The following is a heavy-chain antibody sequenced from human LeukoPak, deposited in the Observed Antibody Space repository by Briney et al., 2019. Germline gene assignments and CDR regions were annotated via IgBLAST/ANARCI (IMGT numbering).Heavy chain of an antibody. D-gene: IGHD1-14*01. V-gene: IGHV1-2*02. Sequence: ASVKVSCKASGYTFTGYYMHWVRQAPGQGLEWMGWINPDSGGTNYAQKFQGRVTMTTDTSTSTAYMELRSLRSDDTAVYYCARVFTGVFDYWGQGTLVTVSS. J-gene: IGHJ4*02. CDR3: ARVFTGVFDY. CDR1: GYTFTGYY. CDR2: INPDSGGT.